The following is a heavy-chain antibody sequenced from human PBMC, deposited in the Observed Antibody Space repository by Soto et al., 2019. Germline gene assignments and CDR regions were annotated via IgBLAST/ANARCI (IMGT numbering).Heavy chain of an antibody. CDR3: ARRRGYSYDFDY. J-gene: IGHJ4*02. CDR2: IDPSASRT. Sequence: PGESLKISCNASGYTFTNKWLLWVRQKPGQGLEWMGRIDPSASRTKYNPSFEGHVSISLYKSTNTAFLQWSSLRASDTAVYFCARRRGYSYDFDYWGQGTLVTVSS. V-gene: IGHV5-10-1*01. D-gene: IGHD5-18*01. CDR1: GYTFTNKW.